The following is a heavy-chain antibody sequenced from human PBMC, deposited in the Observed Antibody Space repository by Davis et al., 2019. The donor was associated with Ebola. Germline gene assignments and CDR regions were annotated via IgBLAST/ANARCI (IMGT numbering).Heavy chain of an antibody. Sequence: PGGSLRLSCAASGITVSSNHMTWVRQAPGKGLEWVSIIYNTGATYHADSVEGRLTISRDNSKNTLYLQMNSLRAEDTAVYYCARVLTRSIVGATVDSCDIWGQGTMVTVSS. D-gene: IGHD1-26*01. V-gene: IGHV3-53*01. CDR1: GITVSSNH. CDR2: IYNTGAT. CDR3: ARVLTRSIVGATVDSCDI. J-gene: IGHJ3*02.